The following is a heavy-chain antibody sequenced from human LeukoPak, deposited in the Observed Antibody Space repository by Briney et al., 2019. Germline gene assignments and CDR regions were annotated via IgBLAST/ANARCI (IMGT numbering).Heavy chain of an antibody. CDR1: GGTFSSYA. CDR2: IIPILGIA. D-gene: IGHD5-18*01. V-gene: IGHV1-69*04. J-gene: IGHJ6*02. Sequence: RASVKVSCKASGGTFSSYAISWVRQAPGQGLEWMGRIIPILGIANYAQKFQGRVTITADKSTSTAYMELSSLRSEDTAVYYCAPIPSGQLWSYVMDVWGQGTTVTVSS. CDR3: APIPSGQLWSYVMDV.